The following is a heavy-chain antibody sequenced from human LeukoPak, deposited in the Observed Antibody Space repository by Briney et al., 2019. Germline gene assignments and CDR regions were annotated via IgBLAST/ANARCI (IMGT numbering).Heavy chain of an antibody. Sequence: GGSLRLSCAASGFTFSSFWMTWVRQAPGKGLEWVANINQDGSEKYYVGSVKGRFTISRDNAKNSLYLQMNSLRAEDTAVYYCARVSGYCSSTSCPIQYYYGMDVWGQGTTVTVSS. D-gene: IGHD2-2*03. J-gene: IGHJ6*02. CDR3: ARVSGYCSSTSCPIQYYYGMDV. CDR1: GFTFSSFW. CDR2: INQDGSEK. V-gene: IGHV3-7*01.